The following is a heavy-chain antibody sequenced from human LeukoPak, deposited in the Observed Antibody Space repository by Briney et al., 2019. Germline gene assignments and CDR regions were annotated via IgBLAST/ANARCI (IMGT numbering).Heavy chain of an antibody. Sequence: GGSLRLSCVASGFTFSNHAMTWVRQAPRKGLEWVSTISGDGTETFYADSAKGRFTISRDNSKNTHYLQMSSLRAEDTGIYYCAKGGHYSFFDYWGQGTLVTVSS. CDR3: AKGGHYSFFDY. V-gene: IGHV3-23*01. D-gene: IGHD4-11*01. J-gene: IGHJ4*02. CDR2: ISGDGTET. CDR1: GFTFSNHA.